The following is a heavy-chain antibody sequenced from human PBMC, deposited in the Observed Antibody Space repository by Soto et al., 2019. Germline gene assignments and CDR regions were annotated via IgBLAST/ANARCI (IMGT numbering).Heavy chain of an antibody. CDR3: AKGDYGDYNYHYAFDI. CDR2: ISWNSGSI. D-gene: IGHD4-17*01. Sequence: GGSLRLSCAASGFTFDDYAMHWVRQAPGKGLEWVSGISWNSGSIGYADSVKGRFTISRDNAKNSLYLQMNSLRAEDTALYYCAKGDYGDYNYHYAFDIWGQGTMVTVSS. V-gene: IGHV3-9*01. CDR1: GFTFDDYA. J-gene: IGHJ3*02.